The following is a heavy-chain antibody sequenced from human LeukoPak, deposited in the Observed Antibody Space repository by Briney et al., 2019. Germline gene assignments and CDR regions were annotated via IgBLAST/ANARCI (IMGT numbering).Heavy chain of an antibody. D-gene: IGHD3-10*01. CDR2: INAGNGNT. V-gene: IGHV1-3*01. CDR1: GYTFTSYA. Sequence: ASVKVSCKASGYTFTSYAMHWVRQAPGQRLEWMGWINAGNGNTKYSQKFQGRVTVTRDTSASTAYMELSRLRSDDTAVYYCARVGTMVRGVTTEYYFDYWGQGTLVTVSS. CDR3: ARVGTMVRGVTTEYYFDY. J-gene: IGHJ4*02.